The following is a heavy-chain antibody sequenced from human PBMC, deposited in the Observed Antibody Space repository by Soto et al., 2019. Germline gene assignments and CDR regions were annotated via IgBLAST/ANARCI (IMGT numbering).Heavy chain of an antibody. CDR1: GFTSRSDS. D-gene: IGHD3-9*01. J-gene: IGHJ4*02. V-gene: IGHV3-21*01. Sequence: GRSSKLPCASSGFTSRSDSINWARPATGKGLEWVSSIRSSNSYIYYADSVKGRCTISRDNAKNSLYLQMNSLRAEDTAVYYCARDPVLRYFDWFDYWGQGTLVTVSS. CDR2: IRSSNSYI. CDR3: ARDPVLRYFDWFDY.